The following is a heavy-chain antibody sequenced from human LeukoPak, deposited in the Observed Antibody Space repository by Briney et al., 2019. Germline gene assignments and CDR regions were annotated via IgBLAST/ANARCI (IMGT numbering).Heavy chain of an antibody. CDR3: ARGYYDILTGYGWFDP. CDR2: INPRGGST. Sequence: ASVKVSCKAFGYTFASNYMHWVRQAPGQGLEWMGIINPRGGSTTYAQKFQGRVTMTRDMSTSTVYMELSSLRSEDTAVYYCARGYYDILTGYGWFDPWGQGTLVTVSS. V-gene: IGHV1-46*01. D-gene: IGHD3-9*01. CDR1: GYTFASNY. J-gene: IGHJ5*02.